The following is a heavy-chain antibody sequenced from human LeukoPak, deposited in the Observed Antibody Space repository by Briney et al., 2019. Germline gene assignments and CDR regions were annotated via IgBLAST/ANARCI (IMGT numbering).Heavy chain of an antibody. D-gene: IGHD2-2*01. J-gene: IGHJ3*02. V-gene: IGHV4-59*01. CDR2: IYSTGST. CDR1: GASISSYY. Sequence: SETLSLTCTVSGASISSYYWSWIRQPPGKGLEWIGYIYSTGSTNYNPSLKSRVTISVDTSKNQFSLKLSSVTAADTAVYYCAREASFDIVVVPAATDAFDIWGQGTMVTVSS. CDR3: AREASFDIVVVPAATDAFDI.